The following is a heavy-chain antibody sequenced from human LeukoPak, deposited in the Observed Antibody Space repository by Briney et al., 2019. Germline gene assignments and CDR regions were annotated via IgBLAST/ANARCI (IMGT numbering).Heavy chain of an antibody. CDR1: GGSISSSSYY. Sequence: SETLSLTCTVSGGSISSSSYYWGWIRQPPGKGLEWIGSIYYSGSTYYNPSLESRVTISVDTSKNQFSLKLSSVTAADTAVYYCARLSFGIGFDYWGQGTLVTVSS. CDR2: IYYSGST. D-gene: IGHD1-14*01. J-gene: IGHJ4*02. V-gene: IGHV4-39*01. CDR3: ARLSFGIGFDY.